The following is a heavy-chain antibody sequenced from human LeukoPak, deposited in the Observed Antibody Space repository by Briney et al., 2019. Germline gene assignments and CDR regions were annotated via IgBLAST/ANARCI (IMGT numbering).Heavy chain of an antibody. D-gene: IGHD3-10*01. J-gene: IGHJ4*02. Sequence: TGGSLRLSCAASGFTFSSYGMPWVRQAPGKGLGWVAVISYDGSNKYYADSVKGRFTISRDNSKNTLYLQMNSLRAEDTAVYYCAKEGYYGSGSFPDYWGQGTLVTVSS. V-gene: IGHV3-30*18. CDR3: AKEGYYGSGSFPDY. CDR1: GFTFSSYG. CDR2: ISYDGSNK.